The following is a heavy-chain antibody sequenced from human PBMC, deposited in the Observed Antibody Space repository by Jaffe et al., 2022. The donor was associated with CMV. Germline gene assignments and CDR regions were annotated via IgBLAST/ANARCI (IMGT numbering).Heavy chain of an antibody. V-gene: IGHV3-21*01. D-gene: IGHD3-3*01. CDR1: GFTFSSYS. CDR2: ISSSSSYI. J-gene: IGHJ4*02. Sequence: EVQLVESGGGLVKPGGSLRLSCAASGFTFSSYSMNWVRQAPGKGLEWVSSISSSSSYIYYADSVKGRFTISRDNAKNSLYLQMNSLRAEDTAVYYCARDREYYDFWSGYSGPDYWGQGTLVTVSS. CDR3: ARDREYYDFWSGYSGPDY.